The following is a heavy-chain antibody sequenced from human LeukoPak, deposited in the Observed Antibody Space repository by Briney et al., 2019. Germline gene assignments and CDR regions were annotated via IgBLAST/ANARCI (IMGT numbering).Heavy chain of an antibody. CDR2: INHSGST. CDR3: ARAGRGNWYYYYYMDV. V-gene: IGHV4-34*01. J-gene: IGHJ6*03. Sequence: SETLSLTCAVYGGSFSGYYWSWIRQPPGKGLEWIGEINHSGSTNYNPSLKSRVTISVDTSKNQLSLKLSSVTASDTAVYYCARAGRGNWYYYYYMDVWGKGTTVTISS. D-gene: IGHD4-23*01. CDR1: GGSFSGYY.